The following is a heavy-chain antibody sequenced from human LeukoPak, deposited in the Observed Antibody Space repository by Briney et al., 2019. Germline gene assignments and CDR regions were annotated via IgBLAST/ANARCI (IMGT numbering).Heavy chain of an antibody. D-gene: IGHD1-26*01. CDR3: ARDPVVGALGGYFDY. J-gene: IGHJ4*02. V-gene: IGHV1-2*02. Sequence: GASVKVSCKASGYTFSGYYTHWVRQAPGQGLEWMGWINPNSGGTNYAQKFQGRVTRTRDTSISTAYLELSRLRSDDTAVYFCARDPVVGALGGYFDYWGQGTLVTVSS. CDR1: GYTFSGYY. CDR2: INPNSGGT.